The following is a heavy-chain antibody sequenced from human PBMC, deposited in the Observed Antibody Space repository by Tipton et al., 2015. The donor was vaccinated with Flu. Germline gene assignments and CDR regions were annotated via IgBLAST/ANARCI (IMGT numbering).Heavy chain of an antibody. J-gene: IGHJ3*01. V-gene: IGHV3-7*01. CDR1: GFTFSTFW. Sequence: AVSGFTFSTFWMSWVRQAPGKGLEWVANINQGGGENSYVESVKGRFTISRDNAKNSLYLQMNSLRTEDTAVYYCASLWGSGSYSRYAFDFWGQGTMVTVSS. D-gene: IGHD1-26*01. CDR2: INQGGGEN. CDR3: ASLWGSGSYSRYAFDF.